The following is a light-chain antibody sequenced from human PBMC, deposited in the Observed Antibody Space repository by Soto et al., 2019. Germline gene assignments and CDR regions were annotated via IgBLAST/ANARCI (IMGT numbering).Light chain of an antibody. CDR3: QQYGSSSWT. Sequence: EIVLTQSPGTLSLSPGERATLSCRARQSVSSSYLAWYQQKPGQAPRLLIYGASSRATGIPDRFSGSGSETDFTLTISRLEPEDFSVYYCQQYGSSSWTFGQGTKVEIK. J-gene: IGKJ1*01. CDR1: QSVSSSY. V-gene: IGKV3-20*01. CDR2: GAS.